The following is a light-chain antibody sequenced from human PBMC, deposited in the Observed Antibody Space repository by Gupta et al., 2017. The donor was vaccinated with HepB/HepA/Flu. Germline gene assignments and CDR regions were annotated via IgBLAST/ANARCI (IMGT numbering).Light chain of an antibody. CDR3: CSYAGSSTFNYV. J-gene: IGLJ1*01. CDR1: SSDVGSYDL. Sequence: QSALTQPPPGSGSPGQPITPSCTGPSSDVGSYDLVSWYQQHPGKAPKLMIYEVSRRPSGVSDRFSGSKSGNTASLTISWLQAEDEADYYCCSYAGSSTFNYVFGTGTKVSVL. CDR2: EVS. V-gene: IGLV2-23*02.